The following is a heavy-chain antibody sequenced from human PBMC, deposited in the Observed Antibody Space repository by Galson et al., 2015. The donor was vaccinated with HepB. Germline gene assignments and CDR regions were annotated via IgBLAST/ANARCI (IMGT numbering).Heavy chain of an antibody. CDR1: GFTFGDYA. Sequence: SLRLSCAASGFTFGDYAMHWVRQAPGKGLEWVSGISWNSGNIDYADSLKGRFTISRDNAKNSLYLQMNSLRDEDTALYYCAKDNYYGSGRSWNALDFWGQGTMVTVSP. CDR2: ISWNSGNI. D-gene: IGHD3-10*01. V-gene: IGHV3-9*01. CDR3: AKDNYYGSGRSWNALDF. J-gene: IGHJ3*01.